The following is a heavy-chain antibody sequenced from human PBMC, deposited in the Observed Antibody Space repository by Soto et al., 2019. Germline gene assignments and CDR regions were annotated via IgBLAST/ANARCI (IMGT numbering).Heavy chain of an antibody. CDR1: GFTFSSYA. CDR2: IIGSGGST. J-gene: IGHJ4*02. Sequence: EVQLLESGGGLVQPGGSLRLSCAASGFTFSSYAMSWVRQAPGKGLEWVSTIIGSGGSTYYADSVKGRFTISRDNSKNTLYLQMNSLRAEDTAVYYCAKDQVGGSDCDFDYWGQGTLVTVSS. V-gene: IGHV3-23*01. D-gene: IGHD1-26*01. CDR3: AKDQVGGSDCDFDY.